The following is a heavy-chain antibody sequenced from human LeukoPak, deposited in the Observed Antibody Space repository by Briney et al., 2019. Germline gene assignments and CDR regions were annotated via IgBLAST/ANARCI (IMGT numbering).Heavy chain of an antibody. CDR3: ARAAEWLAYYYYGMDV. CDR1: GFTFSSYS. D-gene: IGHD3-3*01. V-gene: IGHV3-48*01. CDR2: ISCSSSTI. Sequence: GGSLRLSCAASGFTFSSYSMNWVRQAPGKGLEWVSYISCSSSTIYYADSVKGRFTISRDNAKNSLYLQMNSLRAEDTAVYYCARAAEWLAYYYYGMDVWGQGTTVTVSS. J-gene: IGHJ6*02.